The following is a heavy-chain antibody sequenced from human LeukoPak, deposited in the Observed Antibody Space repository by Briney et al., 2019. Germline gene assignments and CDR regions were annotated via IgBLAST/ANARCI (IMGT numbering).Heavy chain of an antibody. J-gene: IGHJ4*02. D-gene: IGHD3-9*01. CDR2: IYHSGST. CDR3: ARFGYDILTGYMYYFDY. Sequence: SETLSLTCTVSGGSISSYYWSWIRQPPGKGLEWIGSIYHSGSTYYNPSLKSRVTMSVDTSKNQFSLKLSSVTAADTAVYYCARFGYDILTGYMYYFDYWGQGTLVTVSS. V-gene: IGHV4-59*04. CDR1: GGSISSYY.